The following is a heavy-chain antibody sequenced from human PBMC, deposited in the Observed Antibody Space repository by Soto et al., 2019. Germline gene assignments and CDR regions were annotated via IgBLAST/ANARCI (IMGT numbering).Heavy chain of an antibody. Sequence: GGSLRLSCAASGFTFSSYGMHWVRQAPGKGLEWVAVISYDGSNKYYADSVKGRFTISRDNSKNTLYLQMNSLRAEYTAVYYCAKARSPYYYYYGMDVWGQGTTVTVSS. V-gene: IGHV3-30*18. CDR3: AKARSPYYYYYGMDV. D-gene: IGHD6-6*01. CDR1: GFTFSSYG. J-gene: IGHJ6*02. CDR2: ISYDGSNK.